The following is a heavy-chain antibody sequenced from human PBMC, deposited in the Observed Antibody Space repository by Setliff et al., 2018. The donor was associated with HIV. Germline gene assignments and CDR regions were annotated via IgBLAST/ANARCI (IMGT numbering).Heavy chain of an antibody. CDR2: IYYSGST. Sequence: SETLSLTCTVSGGSISSSSHYWGWIRQPPGKGLEWVGSIYYSGSTYYNPSLKSRVTISLATSKNQLSLKLSSVTAADTAVYYCASYYRVSGWYQEASWFFDLWGRGTLVTVSS. D-gene: IGHD6-19*01. CDR3: ASYYRVSGWYQEASWFFDL. V-gene: IGHV4-39*01. CDR1: GGSISSSSHY. J-gene: IGHJ2*01.